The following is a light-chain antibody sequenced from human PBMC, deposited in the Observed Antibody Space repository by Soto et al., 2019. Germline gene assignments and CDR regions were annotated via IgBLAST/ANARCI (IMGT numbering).Light chain of an antibody. CDR1: SSDVGSYNL. CDR2: EGS. V-gene: IGLV2-23*01. J-gene: IGLJ1*01. CDR3: CSYAGSSTYV. Sequence: QSVLAQPASVSGSPGQSITISCTGTSSDVGSYNLVSWYQQHPGKAPKLMIYEGSKRPSGVSNRFSGSKSGNTASLTTSGLQAEDEADYYCCSYAGSSTYVFGTGTKVTVL.